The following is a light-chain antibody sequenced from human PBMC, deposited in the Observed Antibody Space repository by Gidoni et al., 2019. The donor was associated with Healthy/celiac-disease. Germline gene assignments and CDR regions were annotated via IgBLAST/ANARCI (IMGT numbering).Light chain of an antibody. J-gene: IGKJ4*01. CDR3: QQYNNWPFFT. V-gene: IGKV3-15*01. CDR2: GAS. Sequence: EIVMTQSPATLSVSPGERATLSCRASQSVSSNLAWYQQKPGQAPRLLISGASTRATGIPARFSGSGSGTEFTLTISSLQSEDFAVYYCQQYNNWPFFTFGGGTKVEIK. CDR1: QSVSSN.